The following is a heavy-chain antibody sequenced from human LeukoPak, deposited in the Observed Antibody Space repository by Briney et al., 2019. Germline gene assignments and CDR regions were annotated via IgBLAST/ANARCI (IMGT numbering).Heavy chain of an antibody. Sequence: PGGSLRLSCAASGFTFSTYGMHWVRQAPGKGLEWVSGLTWNSGSIGYADSVKGRFTISRDNSKNTLYLQMNTLRAEDTALYYCSRDSARRDGYNFDYWGQGTLVTVSS. CDR1: GFTFSTYG. V-gene: IGHV3-9*01. D-gene: IGHD5-24*01. CDR3: SRDSARRDGYNFDY. CDR2: LTWNSGSI. J-gene: IGHJ4*02.